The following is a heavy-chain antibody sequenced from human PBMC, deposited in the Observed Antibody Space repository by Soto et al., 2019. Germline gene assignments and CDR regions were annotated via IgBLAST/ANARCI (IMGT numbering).Heavy chain of an antibody. CDR3: ARSGPRYYGMDV. V-gene: IGHV3-48*04. D-gene: IGHD3-10*01. J-gene: IGHJ6*02. Sequence: PGGSLRLSCAASGFTFSSYSMNWVRQAPGKGLEWVSYISSSGSTIYYADSVKGRFTISRDNAKNSLYLQMNSLRAEDTAVYYCARSGPRYYGMDVWGQGTTVTV. CDR2: ISSSGSTI. CDR1: GFTFSSYS.